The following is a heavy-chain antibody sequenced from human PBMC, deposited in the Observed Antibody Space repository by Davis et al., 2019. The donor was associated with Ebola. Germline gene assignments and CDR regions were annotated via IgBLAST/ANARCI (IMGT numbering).Heavy chain of an antibody. Sequence: MPSETLSLTCTVSGGSISSYYWSCIRQPAGKGLEWIGRIYTSGTTNYNPSLKSRVTMSVDTSKNQFSLKLSSVTAADTAVYYCARVQRIVVVPTADNWFDPWGQGTLVTVSS. CDR3: ARVQRIVVVPTADNWFDP. V-gene: IGHV4-4*07. CDR2: IYTSGTT. CDR1: GGSISSYY. D-gene: IGHD2-2*01. J-gene: IGHJ5*02.